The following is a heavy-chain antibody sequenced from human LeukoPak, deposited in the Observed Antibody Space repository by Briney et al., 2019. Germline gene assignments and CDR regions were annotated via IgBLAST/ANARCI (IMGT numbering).Heavy chain of an antibody. Sequence: QTGGSLRLSCAVTGFTFSSYVMSWVRQAPGKGLEWVSSISGSGGSTYYADSVKGRFTISRDNSKKTLYLQMNSLRADDTAVYYCASWVPDRGFDYWGQGTLSPSPQ. J-gene: IGHJ4*02. CDR1: GFTFSSYV. CDR3: ASWVPDRGFDY. CDR2: ISGSGGST. V-gene: IGHV3-23*01. D-gene: IGHD3-10*01.